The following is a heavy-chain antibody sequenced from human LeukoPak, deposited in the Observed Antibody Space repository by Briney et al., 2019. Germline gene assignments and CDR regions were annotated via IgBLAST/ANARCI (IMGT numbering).Heavy chain of an antibody. CDR3: ARVSSYGSGSYYSPLNY. CDR1: GYTFTSYY. J-gene: IGHJ4*02. Sequence: ASVKVSCKASGYTFTSYYMHWVRQAPGQGLEWMGIINPSGGSTSYAQKFQGRVTITADKSTSTAYMELSSLRSEDTAVYYCARVSSYGSGSYYSPLNYWGQGTLVTVSS. V-gene: IGHV1-46*01. D-gene: IGHD3-10*01. CDR2: INPSGGST.